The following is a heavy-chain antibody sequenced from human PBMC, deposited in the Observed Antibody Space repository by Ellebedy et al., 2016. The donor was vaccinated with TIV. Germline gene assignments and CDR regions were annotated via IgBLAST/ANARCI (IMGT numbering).Heavy chain of an antibody. D-gene: IGHD6-13*01. Sequence: SETLSLTXTVSGYSISSGYYWGWIRQPPGKGLEWIGSIYHSGSTYYNPSLKSRVTISVDTSKNQFSLKLSSVTAADTAVYYCARLARYSSSWYPDYWGQGTLVTVSS. J-gene: IGHJ4*02. CDR2: IYHSGST. CDR3: ARLARYSSSWYPDY. CDR1: GYSISSGYY. V-gene: IGHV4-38-2*02.